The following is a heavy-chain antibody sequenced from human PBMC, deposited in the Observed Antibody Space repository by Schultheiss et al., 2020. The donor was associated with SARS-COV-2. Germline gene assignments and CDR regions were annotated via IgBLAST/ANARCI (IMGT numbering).Heavy chain of an antibody. D-gene: IGHD6-13*01. CDR3: ARHVLTLAQLVFNWAVERHYYYIDV. V-gene: IGHV4-39*01. CDR2: LHSSGST. Sequence: LETLSLTCTVSGDSISSSDYYWGWIRQPPGKGLEWIGCLHSSGSTSYNPSLKSRVTISVDTSKNQFSLKLSSVTAADTAVYYCARHVLTLAQLVFNWAVERHYYYIDVWGKGITVTVSS. J-gene: IGHJ6*03. CDR1: GDSISSSDYY.